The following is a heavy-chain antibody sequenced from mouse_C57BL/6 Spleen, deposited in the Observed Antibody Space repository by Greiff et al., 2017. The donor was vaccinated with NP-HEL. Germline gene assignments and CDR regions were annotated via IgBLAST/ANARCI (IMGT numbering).Heavy chain of an antibody. J-gene: IGHJ3*01. CDR1: GFTFSSYA. V-gene: IGHV5-4*01. CDR2: ISDGGSYT. CDR3: ARDYYGLFAY. D-gene: IGHD1-1*01. Sequence: EVQRVESGGGLVKPGGSLKLSCAASGFTFSSYAMSWVRQTPEKRLEWVATISDGGSYTYYPDNVKGRFTISRDNAKNNLYLQMSHLKSEDTAMYYCARDYYGLFAYWGQGTLVTVSA.